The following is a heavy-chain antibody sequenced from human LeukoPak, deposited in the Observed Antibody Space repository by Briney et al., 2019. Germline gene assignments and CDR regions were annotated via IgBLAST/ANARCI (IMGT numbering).Heavy chain of an antibody. D-gene: IGHD3-22*01. V-gene: IGHV4-59*01. J-gene: IGHJ4*02. CDR3: ARDSSVYYFDY. CDR1: GTSTSSSY. CDR2: IYYSGST. Sequence: SETLSLTCTFSGTSTSSSYWSWIRQPPGRGLEWIAYIYYSGSTNYNPSLKSRVTISVDTSKNQFSLKLSSVTAADTAVYYCARDSSVYYFDYWGQGTLVTVSS.